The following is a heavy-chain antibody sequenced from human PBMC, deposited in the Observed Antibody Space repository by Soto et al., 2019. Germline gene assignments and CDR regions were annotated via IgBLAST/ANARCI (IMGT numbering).Heavy chain of an antibody. CDR2: TWHDGSNK. CDR3: ARDDCSSSTCYGV. J-gene: IGHJ6*02. V-gene: IGHV3-33*01. D-gene: IGHD2-15*01. Sequence: SLRLSCAASGFTFSNYDMHWVRQAPGKGLEWVAGTWHDGSNKYYADSVKGRFTISRDNSKNTLYLQMNSLRVEDTAVYYCARDDCSSSTCYGVWGQGTTVTVSS. CDR1: GFTFSNYD.